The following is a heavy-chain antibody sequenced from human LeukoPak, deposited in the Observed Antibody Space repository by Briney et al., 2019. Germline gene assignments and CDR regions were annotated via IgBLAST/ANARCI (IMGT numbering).Heavy chain of an antibody. CDR3: ARVRCSGGSCYSGFDY. D-gene: IGHD2-15*01. V-gene: IGHV4-59*01. J-gene: IGHJ4*02. CDR1: GGSISSYY. Sequence: PSETLSLTCTVSGGSISSYYWSWLRQPPGKGLEWIGYIYYSGSTNYNPSLKSRVTISVGTSKNQFSLKLSSVTAADTAVYYCARVRCSGGSCYSGFDYWGQGTLVTVSS. CDR2: IYYSGST.